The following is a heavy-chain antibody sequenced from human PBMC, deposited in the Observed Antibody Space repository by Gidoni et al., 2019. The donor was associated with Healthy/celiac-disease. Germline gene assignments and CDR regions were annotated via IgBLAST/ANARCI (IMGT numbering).Heavy chain of an antibody. J-gene: IGHJ6*02. V-gene: IGHV3-53*01. CDR2: SYSGGST. CDR1: GLTVRSNY. CDR3: ARVRIQLWPNYYYYGRDV. Sequence: EVQLVEYGGGLLQSGGSLRLSCADSGLTVRSNYMSCVRQAPGKGLEWVSVSYSGGSTYYADSVKGLFTISREHSKNTLDLQMNSLRAEDTAVYYGARVRIQLWPNYYYYGRDVWGQGTTVTVSS. D-gene: IGHD5-18*01.